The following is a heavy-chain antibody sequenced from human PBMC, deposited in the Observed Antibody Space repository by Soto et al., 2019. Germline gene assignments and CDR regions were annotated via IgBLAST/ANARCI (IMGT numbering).Heavy chain of an antibody. CDR2: IYDSETT. J-gene: IGHJ4*02. D-gene: IGHD6-13*01. V-gene: IGHV4-61*08. Sequence: PSETLSLTCTVSGGSISSGGYYWSWIRQHPGKGLEWIGYIYDSETTNYNPSFTNRITISGDMSKKQFSLKLTSVTAADTAVYYCARLRPGYSNNWYFSKYFDYWGQGNLVTVSS. CDR1: GGSISSGGYY. CDR3: ARLRPGYSNNWYFSKYFDY.